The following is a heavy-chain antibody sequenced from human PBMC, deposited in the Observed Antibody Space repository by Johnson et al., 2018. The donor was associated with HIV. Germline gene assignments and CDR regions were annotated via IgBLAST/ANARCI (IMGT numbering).Heavy chain of an antibody. Sequence: VESGGGLVQPGRSLRLSCAASGFTFSSYAMHWVRQAPGKGLEWVAVISYDGSNKYYADSVKGRFTISRDNSKNTLYLQMNSLKTEDTAVYYCTTTEMVRGVSSYAFDIWGQGTMVTVSS. V-gene: IGHV3-30*04. CDR2: ISYDGSNK. CDR1: GFTFSSYA. D-gene: IGHD3-10*01. CDR3: TTTEMVRGVSSYAFDI. J-gene: IGHJ3*02.